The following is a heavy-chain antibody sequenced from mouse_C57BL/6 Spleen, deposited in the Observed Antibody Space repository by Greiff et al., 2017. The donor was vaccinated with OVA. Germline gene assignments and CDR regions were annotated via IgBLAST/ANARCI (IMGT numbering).Heavy chain of an antibody. J-gene: IGHJ1*03. CDR2: IYIGTGYT. CDR1: GYTFTSYG. CDR3: ARRTDWYFDV. V-gene: IGHV1-58*01. Sequence: EVQLQESGAELVRPGSSVKMSCKTSGYTFTSYGINWVKQRPGQGLEWIGYIYIGTGYTEYNEKFKGKATLTSDTSSSTAYMQLSSLTSEDSAIYFCARRTDWYFDVWGTGPTVTVSS.